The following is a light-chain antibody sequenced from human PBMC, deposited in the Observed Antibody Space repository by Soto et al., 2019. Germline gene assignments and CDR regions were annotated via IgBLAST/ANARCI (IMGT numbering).Light chain of an antibody. V-gene: IGKV3-15*01. CDR3: QQYSKWPRT. CDR1: LSVSSSY. CDR2: GGS. Sequence: KVFTQSPDTLSFSPGERATLSCTGSLSVSSSYLAWYKQKPGQAPRLLIYGGSARATGIPARFSGSGSGTDYTLTISSLQSEDFAVYYCQQYSKWPRTFGQGTKVEIK. J-gene: IGKJ1*01.